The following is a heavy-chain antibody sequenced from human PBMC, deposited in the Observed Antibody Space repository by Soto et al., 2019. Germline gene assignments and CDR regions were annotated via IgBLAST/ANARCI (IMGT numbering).Heavy chain of an antibody. Sequence: QVQLVQSGAEVKKPGASVKVSCKASGYTFTGYYMHWVRQAPGRGLEWMGWINPNSGGTNYAQKFQGCVTMTRDTSISTSYMELSRLRSDDTAVYYCARDHGSGSYPTVDYYYYMDVRGKVTTVTVSS. CDR3: ARDHGSGSYPTVDYYYYMDV. J-gene: IGHJ6*03. CDR2: INPNSGGT. D-gene: IGHD3-10*01. CDR1: GYTFTGYY. V-gene: IGHV1-2*04.